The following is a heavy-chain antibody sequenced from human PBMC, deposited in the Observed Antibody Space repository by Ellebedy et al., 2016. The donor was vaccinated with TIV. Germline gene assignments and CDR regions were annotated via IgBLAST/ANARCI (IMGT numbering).Heavy chain of an antibody. Sequence: MPSETLSLTCTVSGGSISSYYWSWIRQPPGKGLEWIGYIYYSGSTNYNPSLKSRVTISVDTSKNQFSLKLSSVTAADTAVYYCARHSAMGKATNWDYWGQGTLVTVSS. CDR2: IYYSGST. CDR1: GGSISSYY. V-gene: IGHV4-59*08. D-gene: IGHD5-24*01. J-gene: IGHJ4*02. CDR3: ARHSAMGKATNWDY.